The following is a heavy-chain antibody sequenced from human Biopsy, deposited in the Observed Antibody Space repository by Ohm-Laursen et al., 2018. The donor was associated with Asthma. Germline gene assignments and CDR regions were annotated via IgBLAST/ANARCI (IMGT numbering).Heavy chain of an antibody. CDR1: GFTLSSYS. Sequence: SLGLSCAASGFTLSSYSMNWVRQAPGRGLEWVSSINSSRYTYNADSVKGRFTISRDNAKNSLYLQMNSLRAEDTAVYYCARPAAPFGGDWFDPWGQGTLVTVSS. V-gene: IGHV3-21*01. CDR2: INSSRYT. D-gene: IGHD2-2*01. J-gene: IGHJ5*02. CDR3: ARPAAPFGGDWFDP.